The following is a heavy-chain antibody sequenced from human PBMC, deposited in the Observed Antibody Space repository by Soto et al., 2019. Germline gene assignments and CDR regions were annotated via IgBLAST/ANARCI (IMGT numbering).Heavy chain of an antibody. CDR2: IYYSGST. J-gene: IGHJ4*02. Sequence: TLSLTWTVSGGSISSGGYDWSWIRQPPGKGLEWIGYIYYSGSTYYNPSLKSRVTISVDTSKNQFSLKLSSVTAADTAVYYCARDRPYTYDSSGWGFDYWGQGTLVTVSS. V-gene: IGHV4-30-4*01. CDR1: GGSISSGGYD. D-gene: IGHD3-22*01. CDR3: ARDRPYTYDSSGWGFDY.